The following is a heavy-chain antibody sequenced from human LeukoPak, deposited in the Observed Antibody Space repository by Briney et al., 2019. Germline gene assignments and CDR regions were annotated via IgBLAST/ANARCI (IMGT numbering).Heavy chain of an antibody. V-gene: IGHV1-8*01. D-gene: IGHD5-24*01. J-gene: IGHJ5*02. Sequence: ASVKVSCKTSGYTFTSYDINWVRQATGQGLEWMGWMNPNSGNTGYAQKFQGRVTLTRDMSTSTDYLELSSLRSEDTAVYYCARDNSVRDEAWWFNPWGQGTLVTVSS. CDR3: ARDNSVRDEAWWFNP. CDR2: MNPNSGNT. CDR1: GYTFTSYD.